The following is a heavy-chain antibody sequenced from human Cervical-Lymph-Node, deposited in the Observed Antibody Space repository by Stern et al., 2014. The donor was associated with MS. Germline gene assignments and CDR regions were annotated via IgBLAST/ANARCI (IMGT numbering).Heavy chain of an antibody. V-gene: IGHV3-74*01. J-gene: IGHJ2*01. D-gene: IGHD5-18*01. CDR2: INSDGSTT. CDR1: GFTFSSYW. Sequence: EVQLVESGGDLVQPGGSLRLSCAASGFTFSSYWMHWVRQAPGKGLVWVSRINSDGSTTNYADYVKGRFTISRDNAKNTLYLQISSLRAEDTAVYYCAGGSTYGNWYFALWGRGTLVTVSS. CDR3: AGGSTYGNWYFAL.